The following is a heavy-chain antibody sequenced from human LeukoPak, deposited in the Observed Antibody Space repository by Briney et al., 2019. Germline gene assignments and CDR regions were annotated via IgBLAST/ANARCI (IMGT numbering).Heavy chain of an antibody. D-gene: IGHD6-19*01. CDR3: ARNLGGGWVLDY. Sequence: GASVKVSCKASGYTFTGYYMHWVRQAPGQGLEWMGWINPNSGGTNYAQKFQGRVTMTRDTSISTAYMELNRLTSDDTAVYFCARNLGGGWVLDYLGQGTLVTVSS. V-gene: IGHV1-2*02. CDR1: GYTFTGYY. J-gene: IGHJ4*02. CDR2: INPNSGGT.